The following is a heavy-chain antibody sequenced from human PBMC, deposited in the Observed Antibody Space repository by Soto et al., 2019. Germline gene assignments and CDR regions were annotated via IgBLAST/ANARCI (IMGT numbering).Heavy chain of an antibody. J-gene: IGHJ5*02. CDR2: IYHSGST. Sequence: SETLSLTCTVSGGSIRGGGYSCILIREPPGKGLEWIGYIYHSGSTYYNPYLKSRVTISVDRSKNQFSLKLSSVTAADTAVYYWARVPGPWGQGTLVTVSS. CDR1: GGSIRGGGYS. CDR3: ARVPGP. V-gene: IGHV4-30-2*01.